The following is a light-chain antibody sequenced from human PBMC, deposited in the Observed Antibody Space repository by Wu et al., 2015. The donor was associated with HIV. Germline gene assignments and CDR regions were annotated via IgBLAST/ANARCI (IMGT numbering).Light chain of an antibody. Sequence: EIVLTQSPATLSLSPGERATLSCRASQSVSTYLAWYQQKPGQAPRLLISDTSNRATGIPARFSGSGSGTDFTLTISSLEPEDFAVYYCQQYSNSPLTFGGGTKVEIK. V-gene: IGKV3-11*01. CDR1: QSVSTY. CDR3: QQYSNSPLT. CDR2: DTS. J-gene: IGKJ4*01.